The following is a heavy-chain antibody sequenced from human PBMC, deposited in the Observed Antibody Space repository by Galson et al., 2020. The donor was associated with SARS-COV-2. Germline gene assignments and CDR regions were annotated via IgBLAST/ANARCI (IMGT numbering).Heavy chain of an antibody. D-gene: IGHD3-10*01. CDR1: GGSISSGSYY. CDR3: ARGWATEVSPFGVPVNWFDP. Sequence: SETLSLTCTVSGGSISSGSYYWSWIRQPAGKGLEWIGRIYTSGSTNYNPSLKSRVTISVDTSKNQFSLKLSSVTAADTAVYYCARGWATEVSPFGVPVNWFDPWGQGTLVTVSS. CDR2: IYTSGST. V-gene: IGHV4-61*02. J-gene: IGHJ5*02.